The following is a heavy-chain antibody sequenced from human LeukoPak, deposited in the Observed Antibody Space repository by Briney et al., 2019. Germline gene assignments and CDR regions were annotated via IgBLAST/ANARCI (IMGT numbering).Heavy chain of an antibody. CDR2: ITHGGDSA. J-gene: IGHJ4*02. CDR3: ARDLGVSTPLNH. V-gene: IGHV3-74*03. Sequence: PGGSLRLSCQASGFTFSDYWIHWVRQAPGKGLVWVSRITHGGDSAEYAGSVEGRFTTSRDNAKNTVYLQLNSLRAEDTAVYYCARDLGVSTPLNHWGQGALVTV. CDR1: GFTFSDYW. D-gene: IGHD2/OR15-2a*01.